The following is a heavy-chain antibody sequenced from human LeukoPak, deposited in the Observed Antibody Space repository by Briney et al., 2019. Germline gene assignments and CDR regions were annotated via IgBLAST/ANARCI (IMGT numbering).Heavy chain of an antibody. D-gene: IGHD5-12*01. CDR2: IRYDGSNK. J-gene: IGHJ3*02. Sequence: GGSLRLSCAASGFTFSSYAMSWVRQAPGKGLEWVAFIRYDGSNKYYADSVKGRFTISRDNSKNTLYLQMNSLRAEDTAVYYCAKDSHLRGYSGYALIFDAFDIWGQGTMVTVSS. CDR1: GFTFSSYA. CDR3: AKDSHLRGYSGYALIFDAFDI. V-gene: IGHV3-30*02.